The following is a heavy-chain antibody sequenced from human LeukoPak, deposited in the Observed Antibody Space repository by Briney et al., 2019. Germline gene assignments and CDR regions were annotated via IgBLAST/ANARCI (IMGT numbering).Heavy chain of an antibody. V-gene: IGHV4-59*01. CDR3: ARDEGKWPQFQWAFDI. D-gene: IGHD5-24*01. CDR1: GGSFSTYY. J-gene: IGHJ3*02. Sequence: PSATLSLTCTVSGGSFSTYYWSWIRHPPGKGLEWIGNIYYSGSTNYNPSLKSRVTISVDTSKNQFSLMLSSVTAADTAVYYCARDEGKWPQFQWAFDIWGQGTMVTVSS. CDR2: IYYSGST.